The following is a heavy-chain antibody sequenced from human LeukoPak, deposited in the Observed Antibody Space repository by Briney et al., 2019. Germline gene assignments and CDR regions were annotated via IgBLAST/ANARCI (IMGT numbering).Heavy chain of an antibody. D-gene: IGHD6-6*01. CDR2: ISYSGST. CDR3: ARGGSRSYTSSTLDY. Sequence: SETLSLTCTVSGGSISSYYWSWIRQPPGKGLEWIGYISYSGSTNYNPSLKSRVTISIDTSKNRFSLKVSSVIAADTAMYYCARGGSRSYTSSTLDYWGQGTLVTVSS. CDR1: GGSISSYY. J-gene: IGHJ4*02. V-gene: IGHV4-59*12.